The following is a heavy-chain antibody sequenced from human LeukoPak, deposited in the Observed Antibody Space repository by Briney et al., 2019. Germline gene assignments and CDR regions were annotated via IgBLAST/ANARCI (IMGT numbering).Heavy chain of an antibody. D-gene: IGHD2-15*01. CDR1: GFTFSSYA. CDR2: ISGSGGST. J-gene: IGHJ4*02. CDR3: AKDHGGYCSGGSCYNDY. Sequence: QSGGSLRLSCAASGFTFSSYAMSWVRQAPGKGLEWVSAISGSGGSTYYAASVKGRFTISRDNSKNTLYLQMNSLRAEDTAVYYCAKDHGGYCSGGSCYNDYWGQGTLVTVSS. V-gene: IGHV3-23*01.